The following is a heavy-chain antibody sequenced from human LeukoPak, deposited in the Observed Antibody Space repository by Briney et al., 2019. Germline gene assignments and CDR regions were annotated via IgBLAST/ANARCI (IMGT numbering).Heavy chain of an antibody. CDR2: ISYDGSNK. CDR3: ARDAPRYCSGGLCYKDYYYGMDV. Sequence: GGSLRLSCAASGFTFSSYAMHWVRQAPGKGLEWVAVISYDGSNKYYADSVKGRFTISRDNSKNTLYLQMNSLRAEDTAVYYCARDAPRYCSGGLCYKDYYYGMDVWGQGTTVTVSS. CDR1: GFTFSSYA. V-gene: IGHV3-30-3*01. J-gene: IGHJ6*02. D-gene: IGHD2-15*01.